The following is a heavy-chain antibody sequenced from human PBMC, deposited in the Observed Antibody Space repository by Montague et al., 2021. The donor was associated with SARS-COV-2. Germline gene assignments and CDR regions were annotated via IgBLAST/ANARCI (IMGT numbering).Heavy chain of an antibody. V-gene: IGHV3-30*04. CDR1: GFTFSSYA. Sequence: SLRLSCAASGFTFSSYAMHWVRQAPGKGLEWVAVISYDGSNKYYADSVKGRFTISRDNSKNTLYLQMNSLRAEDTAVYYCARDTCDYVWEGYRFVFWGQGTMVTVSS. CDR3: ARDTCDYVWEGYRFVF. CDR2: ISYDGSNK. D-gene: IGHD3-16*02. J-gene: IGHJ4*02.